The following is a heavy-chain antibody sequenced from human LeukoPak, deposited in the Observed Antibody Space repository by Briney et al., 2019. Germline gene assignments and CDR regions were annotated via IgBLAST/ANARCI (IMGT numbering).Heavy chain of an antibody. Sequence: PSETLSLTCAVYGGSFSGDYWSWIRQPPGKGLEWIGEINHSGSTNYNPSLKSRVTISVDTSKNQFSLKLSSVTAADTAVYYCARGYDYSNYEYYYYGMDVWGQGTTVTVSS. CDR2: INHSGST. CDR1: GGSFSGDY. V-gene: IGHV4-34*01. J-gene: IGHJ6*02. D-gene: IGHD4-11*01. CDR3: ARGYDYSNYEYYYYGMDV.